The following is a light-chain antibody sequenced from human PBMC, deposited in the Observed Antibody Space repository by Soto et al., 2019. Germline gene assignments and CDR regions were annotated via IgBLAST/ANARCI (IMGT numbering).Light chain of an antibody. J-gene: IGLJ3*02. Sequence: QAVVTQEPSFAVSPGRTVTLTCGFSSGSVSTSYYPSWYQQTPCQAPRTLIYNTNTRSSGVPDRFSGSILGNKAALTITGAQADDESDYYCVLYMSSGTWVFGGGTKLTVL. CDR1: SGSVSTSYY. CDR3: VLYMSSGTWV. V-gene: IGLV8-61*01. CDR2: NTN.